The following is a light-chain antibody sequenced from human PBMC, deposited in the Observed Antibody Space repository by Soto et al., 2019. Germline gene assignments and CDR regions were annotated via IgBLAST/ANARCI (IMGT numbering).Light chain of an antibody. CDR1: QSVSSSY. Sequence: EIVLTQSPGTLSLSPGERATLSCRASQSVSSSYLAWYQQKPGQAPRLLIYGASSRATGIPDRFSGSGSGKDFTPTISRLEPEDFAVYYCQQYGSSSTFGGGTKVDIK. CDR2: GAS. V-gene: IGKV3-20*01. J-gene: IGKJ4*01. CDR3: QQYGSSST.